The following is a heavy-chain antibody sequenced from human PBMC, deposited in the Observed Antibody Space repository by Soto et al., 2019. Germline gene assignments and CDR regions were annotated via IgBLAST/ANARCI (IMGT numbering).Heavy chain of an antibody. D-gene: IGHD3-10*01. V-gene: IGHV4-59*08. CDR3: ARHSPPFFYGSGPWDV. Sequence: QVQLQESGPGLVKPSETLSLTCTVSGGSISNSYWSWIRQSPGKGLEWIGYIYSSRRTNYNPSLTSRVTISVDTSKNQFSLKLSSLIAAATAVYYCARHSPPFFYGSGPWDVWGQGTTVTVSS. CDR1: GGSISNSY. CDR2: IYSSRRT. J-gene: IGHJ6*02.